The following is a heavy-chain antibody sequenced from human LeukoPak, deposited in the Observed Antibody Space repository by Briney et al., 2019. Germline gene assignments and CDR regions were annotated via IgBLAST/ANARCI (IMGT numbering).Heavy chain of an antibody. CDR2: ISSSSSYI. CDR3: ARDPYYYDSSGYGAFDI. CDR1: GFTFSSYS. D-gene: IGHD3-22*01. Sequence: GGSLRLSCAASGFTFSSYSMNWVRQAPGKGLEWVSSISSSSSYIYYVDSVKGRFTISRDNAKNSLYLQMNSLRAEDTAVYYCARDPYYYDSSGYGAFDIWGQGTMVTVSS. J-gene: IGHJ3*02. V-gene: IGHV3-21*01.